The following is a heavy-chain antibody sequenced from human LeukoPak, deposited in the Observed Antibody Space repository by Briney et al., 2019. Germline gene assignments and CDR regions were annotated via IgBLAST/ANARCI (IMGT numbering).Heavy chain of an antibody. V-gene: IGHV4-30-2*01. CDR1: GGSISSGSYS. CDR3: ARDRRRYSSSWSFDY. Sequence: SQTLSLTCAVSGGSISSGSYSWSWIRQPPGKGLEWIGYIYHSGSTYYNPSLKSRITISVDTSKNQFSLKLSSVTAADTAVYYCARDRRRYSSSWSFDYWGQGTLVTVSS. D-gene: IGHD6-13*01. CDR2: IYHSGST. J-gene: IGHJ4*02.